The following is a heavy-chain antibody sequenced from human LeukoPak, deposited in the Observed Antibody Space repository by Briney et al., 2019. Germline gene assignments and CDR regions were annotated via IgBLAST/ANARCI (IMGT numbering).Heavy chain of an antibody. J-gene: IGHJ3*02. CDR2: IYTSGST. CDR3: ARSSPDCSGARCRDDAFDI. D-gene: IGHD6-25*01. Sequence: SETLSLTCTVSGGSISSGSYYWSWIRQPAGKGLEWIGRIYTSGSTNYNPSPKSRVTISVDTSKNQFSLKLSSVTAADTAVYYCARSSPDCSGARCRDDAFDIWGQGTMVTVSS. CDR1: GGSISSGSYY. V-gene: IGHV4-61*02.